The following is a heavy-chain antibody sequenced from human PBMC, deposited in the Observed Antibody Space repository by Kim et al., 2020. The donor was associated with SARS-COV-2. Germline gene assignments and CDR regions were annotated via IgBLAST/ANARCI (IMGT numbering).Heavy chain of an antibody. CDR3: ARATSYCGGDCYSVIGPPDY. D-gene: IGHD2-21*02. V-gene: IGHV3-21*01. CDR2: ISSSSSYI. Sequence: GGSLRLSCAASGFTFSSYSMNWVRQAPGKGLEWVSSISSSSSYIYYADSVKGRFTISRDNAKNSLYLQMNSLRAEDTAVYYCARATSYCGGDCYSVIGPPDYWGQGTLVTVSS. CDR1: GFTFSSYS. J-gene: IGHJ4*02.